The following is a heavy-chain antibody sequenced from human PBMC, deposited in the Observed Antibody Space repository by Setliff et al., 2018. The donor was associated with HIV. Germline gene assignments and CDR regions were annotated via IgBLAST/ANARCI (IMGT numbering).Heavy chain of an antibody. CDR2: ITPSDSYT. J-gene: IGHJ4*02. V-gene: IGHV1-46*01. CDR1: GYIFTSHK. CDR3: ARDSSPQGVGATVVY. Sequence: EASVKVSCKASGYIFTSHKIHWVRQAPGQGLEWMGIITPSDSYTVYAQKLQGRVTMTRDTSTSTVYMELSSLRSDDTAVYYCARDSSPQGVGATVVYWGQGTLVTVSS. D-gene: IGHD1-26*01.